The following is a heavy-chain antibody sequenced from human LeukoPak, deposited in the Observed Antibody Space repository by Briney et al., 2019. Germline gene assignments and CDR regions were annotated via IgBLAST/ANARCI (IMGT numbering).Heavy chain of an antibody. V-gene: IGHV5-51*01. J-gene: IGHJ3*02. CDR2: IYPGDSDT. CDR1: GYSFTSYW. Sequence: GESLKISCKGSGYSFTSYWIGWVRQMPGKGLEWMGIIYPGDSDTRYSPSFQGQVTISADKSISTAYLQWSSLKASDTAMYYCARSDRNYGVPWDAFDIWGQGTMVTVSS. D-gene: IGHD1-7*01. CDR3: ARSDRNYGVPWDAFDI.